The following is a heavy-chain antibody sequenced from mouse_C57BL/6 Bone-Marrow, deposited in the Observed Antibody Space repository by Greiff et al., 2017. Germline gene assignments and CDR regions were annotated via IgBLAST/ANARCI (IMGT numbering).Heavy chain of an antibody. J-gene: IGHJ4*01. D-gene: IGHD2-14*01. V-gene: IGHV5-15*01. CDR2: ISNLAYSI. CDR3: ARLGYRDAMDY. Sequence: EVHLVESGGGLVQPGGSLKLSCAASGFTFSDYGMAWVRQAPRKGPEWVAFISNLAYSIYYADTLTGRFTISRENAKNTLYLEMSRLRSEDTAMDYCARLGYRDAMDYWGQGTSVTVSS. CDR1: GFTFSDYG.